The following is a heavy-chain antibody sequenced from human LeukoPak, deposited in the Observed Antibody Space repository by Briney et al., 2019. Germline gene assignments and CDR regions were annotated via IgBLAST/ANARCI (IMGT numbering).Heavy chain of an antibody. Sequence: SETLSLTCTVSGGSISSYYWSWVRQPPGKGLELIGYIFYTGDTNYNPSLRRRVTITVDTSKNQFSLKLSSVIAADTAVYYCARQPYTMGAYYFDCGGQGTLVTVSS. CDR1: GGSISSYY. D-gene: IGHD3-16*01. CDR2: IFYTGDT. V-gene: IGHV4-59*08. J-gene: IGHJ4*02. CDR3: ARQPYTMGAYYFDC.